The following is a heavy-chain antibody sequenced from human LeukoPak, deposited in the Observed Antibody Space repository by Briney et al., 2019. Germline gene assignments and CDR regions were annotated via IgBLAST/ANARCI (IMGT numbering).Heavy chain of an antibody. Sequence: PGGSLRLSCAASGFTFSSYWMSWVRQAPGKGLEWVANIKQDGSEKYYVDSVKGRFTISRDNAKNTLYLQMNSLRAEDTAVYYCAKDAAGGAAAGHFDYWGQGTLVTVSS. CDR1: GFTFSSYW. CDR2: IKQDGSEK. V-gene: IGHV3-7*03. J-gene: IGHJ4*02. D-gene: IGHD6-13*01. CDR3: AKDAAGGAAAGHFDY.